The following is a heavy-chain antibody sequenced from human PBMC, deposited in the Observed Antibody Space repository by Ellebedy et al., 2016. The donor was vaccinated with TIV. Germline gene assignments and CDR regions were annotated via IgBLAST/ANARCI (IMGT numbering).Heavy chain of an antibody. D-gene: IGHD1-1*01. V-gene: IGHV3-23*01. CDR1: GFTFSTYA. CDR2: ISGSGFTT. J-gene: IGHJ6*02. Sequence: GGSLRLSCAASGFTFSTYAMSWVRQAPGRGLEWVSDISGSGFTTHYADSVKGRFTISRDNSKNTLYLQMNSLRTEDTAVYYCATRTGTTRGRPYGMDVWGQGTTVTVSS. CDR3: ATRTGTTRGRPYGMDV.